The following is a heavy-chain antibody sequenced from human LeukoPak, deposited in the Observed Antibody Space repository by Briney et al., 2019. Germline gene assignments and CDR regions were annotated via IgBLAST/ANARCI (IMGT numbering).Heavy chain of an antibody. V-gene: IGHV3-7*03. CDR3: ARASQGIIMNY. D-gene: IGHD3-10*01. CDR2: IKQGGSEK. Sequence: GGSLRLSYAASGFTFSSYGMHWVRQAPGKGLEWVANIKQGGSEKYYVDSVKGRFTISRDNAKNSLYLQMNSLRAEDTAVYYCARASQGIIMNYWGQGTLATVSS. J-gene: IGHJ4*02. CDR1: GFTFSSYG.